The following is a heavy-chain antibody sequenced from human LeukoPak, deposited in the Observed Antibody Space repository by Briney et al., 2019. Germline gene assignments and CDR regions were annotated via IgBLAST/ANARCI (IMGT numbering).Heavy chain of an antibody. CDR1: GFTFKNYA. J-gene: IGHJ5*02. V-gene: IGHV3-30-3*01. CDR3: ALGSSSSGTMPDWFDP. D-gene: IGHD6-6*01. Sequence: GRSLRLSCAASGFTFKNYAMHWVRQTPGKGLEWVALILYEGTVQYYADSVKGRFTISRDNSKNTMFLQMNSLSADDTAAYYCALGSSSSGTMPDWFDPWGQGTLVTVSS. CDR2: ILYEGTVQ.